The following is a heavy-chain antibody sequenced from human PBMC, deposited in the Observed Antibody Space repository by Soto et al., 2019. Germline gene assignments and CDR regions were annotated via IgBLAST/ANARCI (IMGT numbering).Heavy chain of an antibody. Sequence: PSETLSLTCTVSGGSISSGGYYWSWIRQHPGKGLEWIGYIYYSGSTYYNPSLKSRVTISVDTSKNQFSLKLSSVTAADTAVYYCARNPPNTGYFDPWGRGTQVTVSS. CDR1: GGSISSGGYY. D-gene: IGHD1-1*01. CDR3: ARNPPNTGYFDP. CDR2: IYYSGST. V-gene: IGHV4-31*03. J-gene: IGHJ4*02.